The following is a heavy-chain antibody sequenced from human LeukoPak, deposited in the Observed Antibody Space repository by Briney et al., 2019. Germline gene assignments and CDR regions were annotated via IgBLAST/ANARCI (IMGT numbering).Heavy chain of an antibody. CDR1: GGTFSSYA. V-gene: IGHV1-69*05. J-gene: IGHJ4*02. Sequence: GASVKVSCKASGGTFSSYAISWVRQAPGQGLEWMGGIIPIFGTANYAQKFQGRVTITTDESSSTAYMELSSLRSEDTAVYYCARGLGDSSGYTFDYWGQGTLVTVSS. CDR3: ARGLGDSSGYTFDY. CDR2: IIPIFGTA. D-gene: IGHD3-22*01.